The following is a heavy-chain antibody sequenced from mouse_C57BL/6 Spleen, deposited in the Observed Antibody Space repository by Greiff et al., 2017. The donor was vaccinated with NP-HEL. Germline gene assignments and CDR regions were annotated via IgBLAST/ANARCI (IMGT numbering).Heavy chain of an antibody. CDR2: IYPGDGDT. V-gene: IGHV1-82*01. D-gene: IGHD2-12*01. J-gene: IGHJ1*03. Sequence: VQLQQSGPELVKPGASVKISCKASGYAFSSSWMNWVKQRPGKGLEWIGRIYPGDGDTNYNGKFKGKATLTADKSSSTAYMQLSSLTSEDSAVYFCARDSTTRNWYFDVWGTGTTVTVSS. CDR1: GYAFSSSW. CDR3: ARDSTTRNWYFDV.